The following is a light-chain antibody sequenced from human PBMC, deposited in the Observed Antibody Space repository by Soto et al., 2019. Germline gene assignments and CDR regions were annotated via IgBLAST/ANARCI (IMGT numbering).Light chain of an antibody. V-gene: IGKV3-20*01. J-gene: IGKJ2*01. CDR2: GAS. CDR3: QQYGSSLVP. Sequence: EIVLTQSPGTLSLSPGERATLSCRASQSVSSSYLAWYQKKPGQAPRLLIYGASSRAIGIPDRFSGSGSGTDFTLTITRLEPEDFAVYYCQQYGSSLVPFGQATKLEIK. CDR1: QSVSSSY.